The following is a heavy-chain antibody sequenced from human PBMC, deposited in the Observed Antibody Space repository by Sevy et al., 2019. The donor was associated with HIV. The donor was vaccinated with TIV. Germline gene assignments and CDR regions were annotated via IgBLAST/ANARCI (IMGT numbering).Heavy chain of an antibody. V-gene: IGHV3-23*01. J-gene: IGHJ4*02. CDR2: IGTSGSTT. CDR3: AKEDTHRRRDF. Sequence: GGSLRLSCAASGFTFSNAWMSWVRQAPGKGLEWVSTIGTSGSTTNYAGPVRGRFTISRDNSRNTLYLQMNTLRVEDTAVYYCAKEDTHRRRDFWGQGTLVTVSS. CDR1: GFTFSNAW.